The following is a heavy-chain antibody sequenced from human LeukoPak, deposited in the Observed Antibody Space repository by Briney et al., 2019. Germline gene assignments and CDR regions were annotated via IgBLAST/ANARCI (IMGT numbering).Heavy chain of an antibody. V-gene: IGHV1-8*01. CDR1: GYSFTNFD. Sequence: ASVKVSCKASGYSFTNFDITWVRQATGQGPEWMGWVNPNSGYTAYAQKFQGRVTMTRDTSMSAAYMELSSLRSEDTAVYYCARVWMYSSGWYGAPGGYFDYWGQGTLVTVSS. D-gene: IGHD6-19*01. CDR3: ARVWMYSSGWYGAPGGYFDY. CDR2: VNPNSGYT. J-gene: IGHJ4*02.